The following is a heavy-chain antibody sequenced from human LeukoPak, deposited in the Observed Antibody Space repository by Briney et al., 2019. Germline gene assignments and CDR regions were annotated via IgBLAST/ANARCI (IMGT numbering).Heavy chain of an antibody. D-gene: IGHD3-10*01. J-gene: IGHJ6*03. CDR1: GFTVSSNY. Sequence: GGSLRLSCVGSGFTVSSNYMSWVRQAPGKGLEWLSVMYSGGNTYYADSVKGRFTISRDNSKNTLYLQMNSLRAEDTAVYYCAKAGRGGAITLVRGVKGDYYYMDVWGKGTTVTISS. CDR2: MYSGGNT. V-gene: IGHV3-53*01. CDR3: AKAGRGGAITLVRGVKGDYYYMDV.